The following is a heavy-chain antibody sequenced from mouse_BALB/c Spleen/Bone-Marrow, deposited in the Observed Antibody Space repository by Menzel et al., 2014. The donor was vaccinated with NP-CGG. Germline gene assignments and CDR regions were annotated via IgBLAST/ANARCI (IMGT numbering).Heavy chain of an antibody. CDR2: ISNGGNYT. V-gene: IGHV5-9-3*01. Sequence: EVKLMESGGGLVKPGGSLKLSCAASGFTFSSCGVSWVRQTPEKRLEWVATISNGGNYTYYPDSVKGRFTISRDNAKNTLYLQMSSLRSEDTAMYYCTRQRGDYAMDYWGQGTSVTVSS. D-gene: IGHD1-1*02. CDR3: TRQRGDYAMDY. J-gene: IGHJ4*01. CDR1: GFTFSSCG.